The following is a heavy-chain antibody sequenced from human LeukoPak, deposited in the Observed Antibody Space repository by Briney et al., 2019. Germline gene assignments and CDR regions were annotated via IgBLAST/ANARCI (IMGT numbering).Heavy chain of an antibody. J-gene: IGHJ4*02. D-gene: IGHD3-22*01. CDR2: ISGSGGST. V-gene: IGHV3-23*01. CDR3: ARVPGAYYYDSSGYEY. Sequence: PGGSLRLSCAASGFTFSSYGMSWVRQAPGKGLEWVSAISGSGGSTYYADSVKGRFTISRDNSKNTLYLQMNSLRAEDTAVYYCARVPGAYYYDSSGYEYWGQGTLVTVSS. CDR1: GFTFSSYG.